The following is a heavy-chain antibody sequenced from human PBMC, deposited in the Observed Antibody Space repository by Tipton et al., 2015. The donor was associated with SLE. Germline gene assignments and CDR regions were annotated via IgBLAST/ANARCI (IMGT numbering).Heavy chain of an antibody. Sequence: LSCTVSGGSISSHYWSWIRQPPGKGLEWIGYIYYSGSTNYNPSLKSRVTISVDTSKNQFSLKLSSVTAADTAVYYCARAPDYYDSSGFDYWGQGTLVTVSS. CDR1: GGSISSHY. CDR2: IYYSGST. V-gene: IGHV4-59*11. J-gene: IGHJ4*02. D-gene: IGHD3-22*01. CDR3: ARAPDYYDSSGFDY.